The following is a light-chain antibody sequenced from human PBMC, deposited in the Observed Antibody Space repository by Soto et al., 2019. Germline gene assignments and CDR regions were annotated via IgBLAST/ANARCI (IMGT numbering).Light chain of an antibody. CDR3: QQYNNWPPT. V-gene: IGKV3-15*01. J-gene: IGKJ1*01. CDR1: QGVGSS. CDR2: GAS. Sequence: ERVMTQSPATLSVSPGERATLSCRASQGVGSSLAWYQQKPGQAPRLLIYGASTRATGIPARFSGSGSGTEFTLTISSLQYEDFAVYYCQQYNNWPPTFGQGTKVEIK.